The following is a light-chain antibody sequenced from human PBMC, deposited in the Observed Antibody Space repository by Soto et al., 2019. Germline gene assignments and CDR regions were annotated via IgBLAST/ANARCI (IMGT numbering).Light chain of an antibody. Sequence: DIQLTQSPSFLSASVGDRVTITCRASQGISSYLAWYQQKPGKAPKFLIYAASTLQSGVPSRFSGSGSGTEFTLTISSLQPADFATYYCQRLDNYPITFGQGTLLEIK. J-gene: IGKJ5*01. CDR1: QGISSY. CDR3: QRLDNYPIT. CDR2: AAS. V-gene: IGKV1-9*01.